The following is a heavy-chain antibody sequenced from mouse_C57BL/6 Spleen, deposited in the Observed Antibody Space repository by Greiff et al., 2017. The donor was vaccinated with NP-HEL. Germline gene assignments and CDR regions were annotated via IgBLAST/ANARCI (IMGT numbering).Heavy chain of an antibody. CDR2: SRNKANGYTT. V-gene: IGHV7-3*01. D-gene: IGHD5-1*01. Sequence: EVRLVESGGGLVQPGGSLSLSCAASGFTFTDYYMSWVRQPPGKAREWLGFSRNKANGYTTEYSASVKGRFTISRDNSQSILYLQMNALRAEDSATYYCARYEVLAWFAYWGQGTLVTVSA. J-gene: IGHJ3*01. CDR1: GFTFTDYY. CDR3: ARYEVLAWFAY.